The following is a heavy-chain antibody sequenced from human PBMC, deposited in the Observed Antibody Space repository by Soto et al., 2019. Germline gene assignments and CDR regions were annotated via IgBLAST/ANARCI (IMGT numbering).Heavy chain of an antibody. CDR1: GGSISSSSYY. D-gene: IGHD2-2*01. CDR3: ARLIRLPAALGRVGWFDP. CDR2: IYYSGST. J-gene: IGHJ5*02. Sequence: QLQLQESGPGLVKPSETLSLTCTVSGGSISSSSYYWGWIRQPPGKGLEWIGSIYYSGSTYYNPSRKIRLTITPDTSKNQFSLTLSSVTAADTAVHYCARLIRLPAALGRVGWFDPWGQGTLVTVSS. V-gene: IGHV4-39*01.